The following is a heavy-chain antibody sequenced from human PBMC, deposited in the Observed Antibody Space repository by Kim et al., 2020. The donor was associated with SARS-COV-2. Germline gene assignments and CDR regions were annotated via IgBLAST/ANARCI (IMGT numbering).Heavy chain of an antibody. J-gene: IGHJ4*02. D-gene: IGHD3-22*01. V-gene: IGHV1-69*01. Sequence: AQKFQGRVTITADESTSTAYMELSSLRSEDTAVYYCAREKSYYDSSGTPDWGQGTLVTVSS. CDR3: AREKSYYDSSGTPD.